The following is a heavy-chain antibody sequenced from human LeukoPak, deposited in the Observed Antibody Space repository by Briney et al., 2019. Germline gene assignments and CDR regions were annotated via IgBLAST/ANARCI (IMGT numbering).Heavy chain of an antibody. D-gene: IGHD3-3*01. CDR2: VRSKPNNYAT. V-gene: IGHV3-73*01. J-gene: IGHJ4*02. Sequence: PGGSLRLSCAASGFIFSDSAMHWVRQASGKGLEWVGHVRSKPNNYATEYAASVKGRFTISRDDSKNTAYLQMNSLKTEGTAVYYCSSPAHDFDVWSGYYSFWGPGILVTVSS. CDR3: SSPAHDFDVWSGYYSF. CDR1: GFIFSDSA.